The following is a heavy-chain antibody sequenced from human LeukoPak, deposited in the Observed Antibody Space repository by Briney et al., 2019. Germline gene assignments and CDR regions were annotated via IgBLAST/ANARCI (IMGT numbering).Heavy chain of an antibody. D-gene: IGHD6-19*01. J-gene: IGHJ6*03. CDR3: AKDNVGSGWYLGGDLAYYYYYMDV. CDR1: GFTFSSYG. V-gene: IGHV3-30*02. Sequence: GGSLRLSCAASGFTFSSYGMHWVRQAPGKGLEWVAFIRYDGSNKYYADSVKGRFTISRDNSKNTLYLQMNSLRAEDTAVYYCAKDNVGSGWYLGGDLAYYYYYMDVWGKGTTVTISS. CDR2: IRYDGSNK.